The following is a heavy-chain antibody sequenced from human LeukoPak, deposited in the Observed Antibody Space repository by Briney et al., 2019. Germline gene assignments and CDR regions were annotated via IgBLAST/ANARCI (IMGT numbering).Heavy chain of an antibody. CDR1: GDSISNSYW. CDR3: ARGSGKLDFDY. V-gene: IGHV4-4*02. Sequence: PSGTLSLTCAVSGDSISNSYWWTWVRQPPGKGLEWIGEVYHSGSTNYNPSLKSRVTISVDKPNNQFSLRLSSVTAADTAVYYCARGSGKLDFDYWGQGTLVTVSS. CDR2: VYHSGST. J-gene: IGHJ4*02. D-gene: IGHD4-23*01.